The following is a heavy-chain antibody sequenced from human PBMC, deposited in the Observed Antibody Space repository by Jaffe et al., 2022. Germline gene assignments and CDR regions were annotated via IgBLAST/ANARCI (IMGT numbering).Heavy chain of an antibody. CDR1: GGSFSGYY. Sequence: QVQLQQWGAGLLKPSETLSLTCAVYGGSFSGYYWSWIRQPPGKGLEWIGEINHSGSTNYNPSLKSRVTISVDTSKNQFSLKLSSVTAADTAVYYCARGNPSSRVRPWRDYYYYMDVWGKGTTVTVSS. CDR2: INHSGST. CDR3: ARGNPSSRVRPWRDYYYYMDV. D-gene: IGHD3-10*02. J-gene: IGHJ6*03. V-gene: IGHV4-34*01.